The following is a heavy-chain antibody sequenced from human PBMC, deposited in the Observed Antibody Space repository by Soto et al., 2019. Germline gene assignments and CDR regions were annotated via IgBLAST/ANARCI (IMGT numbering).Heavy chain of an antibody. V-gene: IGHV4-34*01. Sequence: SETLSLTCAVYGGSFCGYYWSWIRQPPGKGLEWIGEINHSGSTNYNPSLKSRVTISVDTSKNQFSLKLSSVTAADTAVYYCASRSTSQDFDYWGQGTLVTVSS. CDR3: ASRSTSQDFDY. J-gene: IGHJ4*02. CDR1: GGSFCGYY. CDR2: INHSGST.